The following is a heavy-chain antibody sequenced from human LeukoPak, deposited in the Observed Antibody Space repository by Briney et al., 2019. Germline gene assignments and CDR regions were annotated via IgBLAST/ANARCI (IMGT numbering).Heavy chain of an antibody. Sequence: SETLSLTCTVSADSLSSGGHYWARIRQFPGKGLESIGFIHHSGRSRHNPSLKDRVAISVDTSRKQFALKLSSVTAADTAMYYCARGGNRFGGFYFDYWGQGIQVIVSS. J-gene: IGHJ4*02. CDR1: ADSLSSGGHY. CDR3: ARGGNRFGGFYFDY. CDR2: IHHSGRS. V-gene: IGHV4-31*03. D-gene: IGHD3-10*01.